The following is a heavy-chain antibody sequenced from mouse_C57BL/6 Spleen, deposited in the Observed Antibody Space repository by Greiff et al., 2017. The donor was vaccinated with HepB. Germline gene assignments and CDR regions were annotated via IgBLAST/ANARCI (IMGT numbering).Heavy chain of an antibody. D-gene: IGHD1-1*02. CDR3: ARRNLWSFDY. V-gene: IGHV5-16*02. CDR2: INYDGSST. CDR1: GFTFSDYY. Sequence: EVKVVESEGGLVQPGSSMKLSCTASGFTFSDYYMAWVRQVPEKGLEWVANINYDGSSTYYLDSLKSRFIISRDNAKNILYLQMSSLKSEDTATYYCARRNLWSFDYWGQGTTLTVSS. J-gene: IGHJ2*01.